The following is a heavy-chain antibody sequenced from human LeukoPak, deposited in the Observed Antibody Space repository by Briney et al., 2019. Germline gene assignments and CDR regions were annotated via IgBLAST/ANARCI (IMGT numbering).Heavy chain of an antibody. D-gene: IGHD3-22*01. CDR2: ISAYNDNT. CDR1: GYTFTSYG. Sequence: VASVKVSCKASGYTFTSYGISWARQAPGQGLEWMGWISAYNDNTNYAQKFQSRVTMTTDTSTSTAYMELRSLRSDDTAVYYCARVSYYYDSSDYPSPLPPDYWGQGTLVTVSS. V-gene: IGHV1-18*01. J-gene: IGHJ4*02. CDR3: ARVSYYYDSSDYPSPLPPDY.